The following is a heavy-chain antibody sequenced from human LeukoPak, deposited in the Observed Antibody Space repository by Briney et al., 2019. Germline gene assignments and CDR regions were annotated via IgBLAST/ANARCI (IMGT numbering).Heavy chain of an antibody. V-gene: IGHV3-7*01. Sequence: GGSLRLSCAASGFTFSSYWMSWVRQAPGRGLEWVANIKQDGSEKYYVDSVKGRFTISRDNAKNSLYLQMNSLRAEDTAVYYCAREAAAAAFDIWGQGTVVTVSS. CDR1: GFTFSSYW. J-gene: IGHJ3*02. D-gene: IGHD6-13*01. CDR3: AREAAAAAFDI. CDR2: IKQDGSEK.